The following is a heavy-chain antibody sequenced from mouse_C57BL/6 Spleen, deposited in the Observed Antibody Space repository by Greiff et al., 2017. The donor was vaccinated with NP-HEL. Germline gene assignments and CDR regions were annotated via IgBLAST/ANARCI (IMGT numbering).Heavy chain of an antibody. CDR2: IYPSDSET. D-gene: IGHD1-1*01. V-gene: IGHV1-61*01. CDR3: ARGTTVVATDWYFDV. Sequence: QVQLQQPGAELVRPGSSVKLSCKASGYTFTSYWMDWVKQRPGQGLEWIGNIYPSDSETHYNQKFKDKATLTVDKSSSTAYMQLSSLTSEDSAVYYCARGTTVVATDWYFDVWGTGTTVTVSS. CDR1: GYTFTSYW. J-gene: IGHJ1*03.